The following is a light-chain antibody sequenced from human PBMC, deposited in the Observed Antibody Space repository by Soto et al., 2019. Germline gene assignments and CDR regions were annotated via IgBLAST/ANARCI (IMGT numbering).Light chain of an antibody. CDR3: QQHDTSLTWT. CDR2: GAS. CDR1: QSIGSNY. V-gene: IGKV3-20*01. J-gene: IGKJ1*01. Sequence: EIVLKQSPGTLSLSPGESATLSCRASQSIGSNYLAWYQQKPGQAPRLLIYGASKRATGIPDRFSGSGSGTEFTLTISRLEPEDFAIFYCQQHDTSLTWTFGQGTKVDIK.